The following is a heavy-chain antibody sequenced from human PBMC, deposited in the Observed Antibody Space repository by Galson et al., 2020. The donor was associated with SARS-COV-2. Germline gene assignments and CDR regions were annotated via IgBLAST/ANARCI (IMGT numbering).Heavy chain of an antibody. Sequence: QLGESLKLSCVASGFTLSSYWMNWVRQAPGKGLEWVANISPNGNNKYYVDSVRGRFTISRDNAKNSLYLQMNSLRAEDTAVYYCAREDKTFDSWGQGTLVTVSS. J-gene: IGHJ5*01. CDR3: AREDKTFDS. V-gene: IGHV3-7*01. CDR2: ISPNGNNK. CDR1: GFTLSSYW.